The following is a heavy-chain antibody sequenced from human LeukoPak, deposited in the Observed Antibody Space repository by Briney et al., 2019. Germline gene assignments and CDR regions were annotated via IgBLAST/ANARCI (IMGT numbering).Heavy chain of an antibody. CDR3: ATASTHGYYYIDV. J-gene: IGHJ6*03. V-gene: IGHV3-48*01. D-gene: IGHD2-8*01. CDR2: ISSSSRTI. Sequence: GGSLRLSSAASGFTFSSYSMNWVRQAPGKGLEWGSYISSSSRTIYYADSVKGRFTISRDNAKNSLYLQMNSLRPEDTALYYCATASTHGYYYIDVWGKGHTVTVSS. CDR1: GFTFSSYS.